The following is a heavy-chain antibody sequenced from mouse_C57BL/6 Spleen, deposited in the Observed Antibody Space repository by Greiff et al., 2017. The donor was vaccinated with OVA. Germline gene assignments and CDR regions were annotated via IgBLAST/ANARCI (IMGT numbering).Heavy chain of an antibody. Sequence: VQGVESGPELVKPGASVKISCKASGYAFSSSWMNWVKQRPGKGLEWIGRIYPGDGDTNYNGKFKGKATLTADKSSSTAYMQLSSLTSEDSAVYFCARGVFYFDYWGQGTTLTVSS. CDR2: IYPGDGDT. CDR1: GYAFSSSW. CDR3: ARGVFYFDY. J-gene: IGHJ2*01. V-gene: IGHV1-82*01.